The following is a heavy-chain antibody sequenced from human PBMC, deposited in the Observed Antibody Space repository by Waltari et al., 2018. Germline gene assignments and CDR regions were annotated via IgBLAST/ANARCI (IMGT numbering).Heavy chain of an antibody. J-gene: IGHJ5*02. CDR2: IYYSGST. V-gene: IGHV4-59*01. CDR3: ARNGNYYDSSGSRWFDP. D-gene: IGHD3-22*01. Sequence: QVQLQESGPGLVKPSETLSLTCTVSGGSIRSYYWSWIRQPPGKGLEWIGYIYYSGSTNYNPSLKSRVTISVDTSKNQFSLKLSSVTAADTAVYYCARNGNYYDSSGSRWFDPWGQGTLVTVSS. CDR1: GGSIRSYY.